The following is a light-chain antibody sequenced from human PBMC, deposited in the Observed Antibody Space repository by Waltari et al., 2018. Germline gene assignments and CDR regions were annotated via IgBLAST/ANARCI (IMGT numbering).Light chain of an antibody. J-gene: IGLJ2*01. CDR3: SSFTTSSTVV. CDR1: SSDVGGYNY. V-gene: IGLV2-14*03. CDR2: DVR. Sequence: QSALTQPASVSGSPGQSITISCTGTSSDVGGYNYVSWYQHHPGKVPKLIIFDVRKRPSGVSNRFSGSKSGNTASLTVSGLQTEDEADYYCSSFTTSSTVVFGGVTKLTVL.